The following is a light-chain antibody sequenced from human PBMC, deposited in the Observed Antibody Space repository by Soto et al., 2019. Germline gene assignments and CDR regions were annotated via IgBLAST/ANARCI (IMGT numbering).Light chain of an antibody. CDR2: DVS. Sequence: QSALTQPPSASGSPGQSVTISCTGTSSDVGAYNYVSWYQQHPGKAPKLMIYDVSKRPSGVPYRFSGSKSGNAASLTVSGLQGEDEADYYCSSYAGSSWVFGGGTQPTVL. CDR3: SSYAGSSWV. CDR1: SSDVGAYNY. J-gene: IGLJ3*02. V-gene: IGLV2-8*01.